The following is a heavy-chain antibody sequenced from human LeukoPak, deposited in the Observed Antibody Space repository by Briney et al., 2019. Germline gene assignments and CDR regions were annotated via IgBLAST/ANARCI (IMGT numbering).Heavy chain of an antibody. D-gene: IGHD1-7*01. V-gene: IGHV3-30*03. J-gene: IGHJ4*02. CDR1: GFTFSSYG. CDR2: ISYDGSNK. Sequence: HPGRSLRLSCAASGFTFSSYGMHWVRQAPGKGLEWVAVISYDGSNKYYADSVKGRFTISRDNAKNSMYLQMNSLRAEDAAVYYCARWEIRGTAHQLDYWSQGTLVTVSS. CDR3: ARWEIRGTAHQLDY.